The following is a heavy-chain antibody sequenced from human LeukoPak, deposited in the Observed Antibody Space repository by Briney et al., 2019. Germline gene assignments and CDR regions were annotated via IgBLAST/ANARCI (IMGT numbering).Heavy chain of an antibody. CDR1: GASISSYS. CDR2: IYYTGST. J-gene: IGHJ4*02. CDR3: ARLVEYYYGSGVPQRILDY. V-gene: IGHV4-59*08. Sequence: SETLSLTCTVSGASISSYSCSSIRQTPRKGQEWIGYIYYTGSTNYNPSLKSRVTISVDTSKNQFSLKLSSVTAADTAVYYCARLVEYYYGSGVPQRILDYWGQGTLVTVSS. D-gene: IGHD3-10*01.